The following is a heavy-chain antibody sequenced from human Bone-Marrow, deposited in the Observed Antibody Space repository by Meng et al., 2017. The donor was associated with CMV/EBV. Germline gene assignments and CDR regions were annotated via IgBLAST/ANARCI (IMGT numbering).Heavy chain of an antibody. Sequence: SLTCAVYGGSFSGYYWSWIRQPPGKGLEWIGEISHSGSTKYTPSLNSRVTISVDKTKNHFSLKVTSVTAADTGVYFCARSPGWWSLDYWGQGSLVTVSS. CDR3: ARSPGWWSLDY. D-gene: IGHD2-15*01. V-gene: IGHV4-34*01. CDR2: ISHSGST. CDR1: GGSFSGYY. J-gene: IGHJ4*02.